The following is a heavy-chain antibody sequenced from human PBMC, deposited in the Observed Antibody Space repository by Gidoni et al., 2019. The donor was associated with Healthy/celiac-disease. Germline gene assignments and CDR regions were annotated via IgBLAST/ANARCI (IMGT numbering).Heavy chain of an antibody. CDR1: GGPISSSSYY. Sequence: QLQLQESGPGLVKPSETLSLTCTVSGGPISSSSYYWGWIRQPPGKGLEWIGSIYYSGSTYYNPSLKSRVTISVDTSKNQFSLKLSSVTAADTAVYYCARLDDYADYYFDYWGQGTLVTVSS. CDR2: IYYSGST. CDR3: ARLDDYADYYFDY. V-gene: IGHV4-39*01. D-gene: IGHD4-17*01. J-gene: IGHJ4*02.